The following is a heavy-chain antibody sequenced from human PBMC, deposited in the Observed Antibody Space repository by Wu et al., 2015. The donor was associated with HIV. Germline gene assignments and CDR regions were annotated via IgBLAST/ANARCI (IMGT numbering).Heavy chain of an antibody. Sequence: QVQLVQSGAEVKEPGSSVKVSCKASGGTFVNSAFNWVRQAPGQGLEWMGGIIPIFGTPYYGQEFQDRLTITSDGPTNTAFMELSSLRSEDTAVYYCARDLWNYDLLTGHPRNGAFDLWAEGPGSPSLQ. CDR3: ARDLWNYDLLTGHPRNGAFDL. J-gene: IGHJ3*01. CDR1: GGTFVNSA. CDR2: IIPIFGTP. D-gene: IGHD3-9*01. V-gene: IGHV1-69*05.